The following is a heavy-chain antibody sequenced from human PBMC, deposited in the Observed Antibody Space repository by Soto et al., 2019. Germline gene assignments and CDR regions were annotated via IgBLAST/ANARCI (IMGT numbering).Heavy chain of an antibody. D-gene: IGHD3-22*01. V-gene: IGHV4-59*01. CDR1: NGSISGFY. CDR2: ISSSGST. Sequence: TLSLTCTVSNGSISGFYWSWIRQPPGRGLEWIAYISSSGSTNYNPSLKSRVTISVDTSKNQFSLKLSSVTAADTAVYYCARDRSVLPTYYYDSSGYFDYWGQGTLVTVSS. CDR3: ARDRSVLPTYYYDSSGYFDY. J-gene: IGHJ4*02.